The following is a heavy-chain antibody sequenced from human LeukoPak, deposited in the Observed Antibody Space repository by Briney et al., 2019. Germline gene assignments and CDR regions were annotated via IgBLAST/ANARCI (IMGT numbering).Heavy chain of an antibody. CDR3: ARGFGLFDY. D-gene: IGHD3-16*01. Sequence: SDTLSLTCTVSGGSISSYYSSWIRQHPGRGLEWIGNIYYSGSTYYNPSLKSRVTISVDTSKNQFSLKLSSVTAADTAVYYCARGFGLFDYWGQGTLVTVSS. V-gene: IGHV4-59*06. CDR2: IYYSGST. J-gene: IGHJ4*02. CDR1: GGSISSYY.